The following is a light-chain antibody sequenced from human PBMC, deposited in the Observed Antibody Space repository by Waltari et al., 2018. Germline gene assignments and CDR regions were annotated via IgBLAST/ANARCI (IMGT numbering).Light chain of an antibody. V-gene: IGKV3-20*01. Sequence: CRASQSVSSNTLVWYQQKPGQTPRLLIYGASSRATGIPERFSGSGSGTDFTLTISSLEPEDFAMYYCQQYDSAVLTFGGGTKVEIK. CDR3: QQYDSAVLT. CDR2: GAS. CDR1: QSVSSNT. J-gene: IGKJ4*01.